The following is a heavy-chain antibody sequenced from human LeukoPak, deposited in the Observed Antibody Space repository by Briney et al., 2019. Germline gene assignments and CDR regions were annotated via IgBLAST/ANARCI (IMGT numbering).Heavy chain of an antibody. CDR3: ARAQDWTHSSGYWGDAFDI. CDR1: GYTFTSYY. J-gene: IGHJ3*02. D-gene: IGHD3-22*01. CDR2: INPSGGST. V-gene: IGHV1-46*01. Sequence: ASVKVSCKASGYTFTSYYMHWVRQAPGQGLEWMGIINPSGGSTTYAQKFQGRVTMTTDTSTSTAYMELRSLRSDDTAVYYCARAQDWTHSSGYWGDAFDIWGQGTMVTVSS.